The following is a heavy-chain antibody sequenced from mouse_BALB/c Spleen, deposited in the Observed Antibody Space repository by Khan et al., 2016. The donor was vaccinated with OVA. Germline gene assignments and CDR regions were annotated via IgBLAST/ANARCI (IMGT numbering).Heavy chain of an antibody. J-gene: IGHJ2*01. CDR2: ISSGSSSI. Sequence: EVELVESGGGLVQPGGSRKLSCAASGFTFSRFGMHWVRQAPETGLEWVAYISSGSSSISYADTVKGRFTISRDNPKNTLFLQMTSLRSEDTAMYYCARDSNFDYWGQGTTRTVSS. CDR1: GFTFSRFG. V-gene: IGHV5-17*02. CDR3: ARDSNFDY.